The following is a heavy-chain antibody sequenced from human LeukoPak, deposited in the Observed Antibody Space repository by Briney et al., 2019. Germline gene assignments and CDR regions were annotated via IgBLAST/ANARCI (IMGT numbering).Heavy chain of an antibody. CDR2: IYYSGST. CDR1: GGSISSSSYY. CDR3: ARGKRYGDNFDY. Sequence: PSETLSLTCTVSGGSISSSSYYWGWIRQPPGKGLEWIGSIYYSGSTYYNPSLKSRVTISVDTSKNQFSLKLSSVTAADTAVYYCARGKRYGDNFDYWGQGTLVTVSS. V-gene: IGHV4-39*01. D-gene: IGHD4-17*01. J-gene: IGHJ4*02.